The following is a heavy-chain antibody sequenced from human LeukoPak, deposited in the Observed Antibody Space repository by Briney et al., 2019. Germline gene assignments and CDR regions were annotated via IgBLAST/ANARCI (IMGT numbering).Heavy chain of an antibody. V-gene: IGHV3-15*01. CDR2: IKSKTDGGTT. CDR3: TTDPFGAKIVGAPTNI. Sequence: GGSLRLSCAASEFTFSNAWMSWVRQAPGKGLEWVGRIKSKTDGGTTDYAAPVKGRFTISRDDSKNTLYLQMNSLKTEDTAVYYCTTDPFGAKIVGAPTNIWGQGTMVTVSS. D-gene: IGHD1-26*01. CDR1: EFTFSNAW. J-gene: IGHJ3*02.